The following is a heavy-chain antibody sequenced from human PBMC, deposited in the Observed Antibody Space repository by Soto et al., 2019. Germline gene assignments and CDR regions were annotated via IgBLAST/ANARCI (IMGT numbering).Heavy chain of an antibody. CDR2: IIPIFGTA. Sequence: QVQLVQSGAEVKKPGSSVKVSCKASGGTFSSYAISWVRQAPGQGLEWKGGIIPIFGTANYAQKFQGRVTITADESTSTAYMELSSLRSEDTAVYYCARDRIGGGYSGYDYEDYWGQGTLVTVSS. CDR3: ARDRIGGGYSGYDYEDY. D-gene: IGHD5-12*01. J-gene: IGHJ4*02. CDR1: GGTFSSYA. V-gene: IGHV1-69*12.